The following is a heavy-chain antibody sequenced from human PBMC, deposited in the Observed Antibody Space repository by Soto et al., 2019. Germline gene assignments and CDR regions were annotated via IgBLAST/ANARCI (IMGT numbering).Heavy chain of an antibody. Sequence: PSETLSLTCTVSGGSISSYYWSWIRQPPGKGLEWIGYIYYSGSTNYNPSLKSRVTISVDTSKNQFSLKLSSVTAADTAVYYCASYGSPYCSSTSCQTYFDYWGQGTLVTVSS. J-gene: IGHJ4*02. CDR2: IYYSGST. D-gene: IGHD2-2*01. CDR1: GGSISSYY. V-gene: IGHV4-59*08. CDR3: ASYGSPYCSSTSCQTYFDY.